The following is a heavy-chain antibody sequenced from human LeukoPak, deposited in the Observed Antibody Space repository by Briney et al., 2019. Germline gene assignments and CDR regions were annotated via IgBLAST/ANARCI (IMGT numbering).Heavy chain of an antibody. D-gene: IGHD3-16*02. CDR3: ARDRASRYFDY. CDR2: ITGGGDDI. CDR1: GFTFSTYA. V-gene: IGHV3-23*01. Sequence: GGSLRLSCAASGFTFSTYAMSWVRQAPGKGLEWVSAITGGGDDIYYADSVKGRFTISRDNSKNTLYLEMNSLRAEDTALYYCARDRASRYFDYWGQGALVTVSS. J-gene: IGHJ4*02.